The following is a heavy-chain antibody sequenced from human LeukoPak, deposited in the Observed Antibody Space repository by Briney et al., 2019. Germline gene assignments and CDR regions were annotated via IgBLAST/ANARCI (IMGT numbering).Heavy chain of an antibody. CDR3: AKALSSGSYYIPFDY. Sequence: GGSLRLSCAASGFTFSSYAMSWVRQAPGKGLEWVSVISGSGGSTYYADSVKGRFTISRDNSKNTLYLQMNSLRAEDTAVYYCAKALSSGSYYIPFDYWGQGTLVTVSS. V-gene: IGHV3-23*01. J-gene: IGHJ4*02. D-gene: IGHD3-10*01. CDR1: GFTFSSYA. CDR2: ISGSGGST.